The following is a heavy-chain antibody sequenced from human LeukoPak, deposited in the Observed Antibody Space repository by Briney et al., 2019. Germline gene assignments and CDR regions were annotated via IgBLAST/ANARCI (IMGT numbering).Heavy chain of an antibody. CDR3: AKDDAWGRYKD. V-gene: IGHV3-11*01. CDR2: ISSSGSTI. CDR1: GFTFSDYY. J-gene: IGHJ1*01. D-gene: IGHD3-16*01. Sequence: KSGGSLRLSCAASGFTFSDYYMSWIRQAPGKGLEWVSYISSSGSTIYYVDSVKGRFTISRDNAKNSLYLQMNSLRGDDTAVYYCAKDDAWGRYKDWGQGTLVTVSS.